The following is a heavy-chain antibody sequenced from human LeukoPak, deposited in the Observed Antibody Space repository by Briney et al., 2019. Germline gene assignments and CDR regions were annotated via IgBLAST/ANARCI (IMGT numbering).Heavy chain of an antibody. D-gene: IGHD1-26*01. V-gene: IGHV4-34*01. CDR1: GGSFSGYY. CDR2: INHSGST. CDR3: ASFGYSIIADY. J-gene: IGHJ4*02. Sequence: PSETLSLTCAVYGGSFSGYYWSWIRQPPGKGLEWIGEINHSGSTNYNPSLKSRVTISVDTSKNQFSLKLNSVTAADTAEYYCASFGYSIIADYWGQGTLVTVSS.